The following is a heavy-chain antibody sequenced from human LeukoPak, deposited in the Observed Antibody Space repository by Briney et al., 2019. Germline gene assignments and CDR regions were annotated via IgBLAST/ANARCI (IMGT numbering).Heavy chain of an antibody. J-gene: IGHJ4*02. CDR1: GGSISSYY. D-gene: IGHD3-22*01. V-gene: IGHV4-59*08. CDR3: ARYDSSGTYYFDY. Sequence: PSETLSLTCTVSGGSISSYYWSWIRQPPEKGLEWIGYIYYSGSTNYNPSLKSRVTISVDTSKNQFSLKLSSVTAADTAVYYCARYDSSGTYYFDYWGQGTLVTVSS. CDR2: IYYSGST.